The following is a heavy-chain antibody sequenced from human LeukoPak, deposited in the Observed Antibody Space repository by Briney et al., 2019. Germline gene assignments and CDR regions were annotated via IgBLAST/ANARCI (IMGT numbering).Heavy chain of an antibody. J-gene: IGHJ6*02. V-gene: IGHV4-4*07. Sequence: SETLSLTCSVSGGSISTYYWSWIRQPAGKGLEWIGRVYRSGDTNYNPSLKSRVTMSVDTSKNQISLRLRSVTAADTAVYYCARDDFQYSVHNGMDVWGQGTTVTVSS. CDR2: VYRSGDT. D-gene: IGHD3/OR15-3a*01. CDR3: ARDDFQYSVHNGMDV. CDR1: GGSISTYY.